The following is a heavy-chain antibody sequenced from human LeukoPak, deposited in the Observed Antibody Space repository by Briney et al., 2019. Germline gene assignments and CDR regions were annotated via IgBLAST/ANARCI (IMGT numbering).Heavy chain of an antibody. Sequence: PSETLSLTCTVSSGSISNWYWSWFRQPAGKGLEWIGRIYSSGSTIYKPSLKSRVTMSVDTSTNQISLRLTSVTAADTAMYYCARKLASSTLKAGAFDIWGQGTMVTVSS. D-gene: IGHD2-2*01. J-gene: IGHJ3*02. V-gene: IGHV4-4*07. CDR2: IYSSGST. CDR3: ARKLASSTLKAGAFDI. CDR1: SGSISNWY.